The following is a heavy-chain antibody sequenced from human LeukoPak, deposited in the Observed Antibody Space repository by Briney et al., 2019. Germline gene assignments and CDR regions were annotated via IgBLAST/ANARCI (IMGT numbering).Heavy chain of an antibody. V-gene: IGHV1-2*02. CDR3: ARDRYGDGFAHFDY. CDR2: ITPSGGT. CDR1: GYTFSTYG. Sequence: ASVKVSCKASGYTFSTYGISWVRQAPGQGLEWMGWITPSGGTNYPQQFQGRVAITRDTSITTAYMDLSRLTSDDTAVYYCARDRYGDGFAHFDYWGQGALVTVSS. D-gene: IGHD5-24*01. J-gene: IGHJ4*02.